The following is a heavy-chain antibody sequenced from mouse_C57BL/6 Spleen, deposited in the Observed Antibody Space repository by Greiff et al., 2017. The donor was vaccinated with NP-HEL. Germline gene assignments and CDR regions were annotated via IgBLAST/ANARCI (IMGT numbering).Heavy chain of an antibody. CDR2: IHPNSGST. J-gene: IGHJ2*01. D-gene: IGHD2-4*01. CDR1: GYTFTSYW. CDR3: ARFHYDYDEDY. Sequence: QLQQPGAELVKPGASVKLSCKASGYTFTSYWMHWVKQRPGQGLEWIGMIHPNSGSTNYNEKFKSKATLTVDKSSSTAYMQLSSLTSEDSAVYYCARFHYDYDEDYWGQGTTLTVSS. V-gene: IGHV1-64*01.